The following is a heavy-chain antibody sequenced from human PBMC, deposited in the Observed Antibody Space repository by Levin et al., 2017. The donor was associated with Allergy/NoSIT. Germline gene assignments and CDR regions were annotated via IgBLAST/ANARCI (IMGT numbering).Heavy chain of an antibody. CDR3: AKDLYYEILPARPPDYYYCGMDI. J-gene: IGHJ6*02. V-gene: IGHV3-30*18. D-gene: IGHD3-9*01. Sequence: GESLKISCAASGFTFSRYAMHWVRQAPGKGLEWVAVISFDGTNKYFADSVKGRFTISRDNSKNTLFLQLNSLRPEDTAMYYCAKDLYYEILPARPPDYYYCGMDIWGQGTTVTVSS. CDR2: ISFDGTNK. CDR1: GFTFSRYA.